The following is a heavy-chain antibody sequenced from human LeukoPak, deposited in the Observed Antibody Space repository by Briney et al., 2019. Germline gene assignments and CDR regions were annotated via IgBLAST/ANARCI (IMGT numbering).Heavy chain of an antibody. CDR1: GFTFSSYA. D-gene: IGHD2-15*01. Sequence: PGGSLRLSCAASGFTFSSYAISWVRQAPGVGLEGVTAISASGDGTYYADSVKGRFTISRDNFENTLYLQMNSLRAEDTAVYYCAKSRDSRYDYFDYWGQGILVTVSP. J-gene: IGHJ4*02. CDR2: ISASGDGT. V-gene: IGHV3-23*01. CDR3: AKSRDSRYDYFDY.